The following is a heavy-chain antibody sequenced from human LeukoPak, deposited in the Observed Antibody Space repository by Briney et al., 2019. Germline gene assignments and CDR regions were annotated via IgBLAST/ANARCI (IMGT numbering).Heavy chain of an antibody. Sequence: GASVKVSCKASGYTFTSYGISWVRQAPGQGLEWMGWISAYNGNTNYAQKLQGRVTMTTDTSTSTAYMELRSLRSDDTAVYYCARGYYDFWSGYYTPYWFDPWGQGTLVTVS. V-gene: IGHV1-18*01. J-gene: IGHJ5*02. CDR1: GYTFTSYG. CDR2: ISAYNGNT. CDR3: ARGYYDFWSGYYTPYWFDP. D-gene: IGHD3-3*01.